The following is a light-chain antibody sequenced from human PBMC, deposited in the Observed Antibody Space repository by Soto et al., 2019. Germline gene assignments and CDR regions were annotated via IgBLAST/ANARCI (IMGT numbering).Light chain of an antibody. V-gene: IGLV1-44*01. CDR1: SSNIGSNT. CDR2: ANN. CDR3: AAWDDSLNGYG. J-gene: IGLJ1*01. Sequence: QSVLTQPPSASGTPGQRVTISCSGSSSNIGSNTVNWYQQLPGTAPKLLIHANNQRPSGVPDRFSGSKSGTSASLAISGRQSEEADYYCAAWDDSLNGYGFGTGTKLTVL.